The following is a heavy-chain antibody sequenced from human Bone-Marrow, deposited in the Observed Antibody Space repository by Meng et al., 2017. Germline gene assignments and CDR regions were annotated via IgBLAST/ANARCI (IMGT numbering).Heavy chain of an antibody. V-gene: IGHV1-18*01. CDR1: GYTFTSYG. Sequence: ASVKVSCKASGYTFTSYGISWVRQAPGQGLEWMGWISAYNGNTNYAQKPQGRVTMTTDTSTSTAYMELRSLRSDVTAVYYCARDILITWYYYGSGSPPRGRFDPWGQGTLVTVSS. J-gene: IGHJ5*02. D-gene: IGHD3-10*01. CDR2: ISAYNGNT. CDR3: ARDILITWYYYGSGSPPRGRFDP.